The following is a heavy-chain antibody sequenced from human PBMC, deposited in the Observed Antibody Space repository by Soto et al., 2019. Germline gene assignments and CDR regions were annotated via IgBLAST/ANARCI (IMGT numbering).Heavy chain of an antibody. CDR1: GFTFSSYG. V-gene: IGHV3-33*01. CDR3: AREGRQKRVRYFDWLLDLDY. CDR2: IWYDGSNK. D-gene: IGHD3-9*01. Sequence: QVQLVESGGGVVQPGRSLRLSCAASGFTFSSYGMHWVRQAPGKGLEWVAVIWYDGSNKYYADSVKGRFTISRDNSKNTLYLQMNRLRAEDTAVYYCAREGRQKRVRYFDWLLDLDYWGQGTLVTVSS. J-gene: IGHJ4*02.